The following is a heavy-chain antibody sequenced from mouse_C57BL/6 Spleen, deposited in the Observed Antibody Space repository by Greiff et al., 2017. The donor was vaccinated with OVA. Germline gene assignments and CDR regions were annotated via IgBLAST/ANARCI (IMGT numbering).Heavy chain of an antibody. Sequence: QVQLKQPGAELVKPGASVKLSCKASGYTFTSYWMQWVKQRPGQGLEWIGEIDPSDSYTNYNQKFKGKATLTVDTSSSTAYMQLSSLPSEDSAVYYCARGGTTVEDYFDYWGQGTTLTVAS. CDR3: ARGGTTVEDYFDY. J-gene: IGHJ2*01. CDR2: IDPSDSYT. D-gene: IGHD1-1*01. V-gene: IGHV1-50*01. CDR1: GYTFTSYW.